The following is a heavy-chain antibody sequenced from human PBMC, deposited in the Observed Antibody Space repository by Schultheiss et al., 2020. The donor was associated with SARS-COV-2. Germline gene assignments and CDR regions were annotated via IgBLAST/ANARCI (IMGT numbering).Heavy chain of an antibody. D-gene: IGHD6-19*01. J-gene: IGHJ2*01. Sequence: GGSLRLSCAASGFTFSDYYMNWIRQAPGKGLEWISYISGGGSPITYADSVKGRFTISRDNAKNSLYLQMNSLRAEDTALYYCARGGIAVAGIDWYFDLWGRGTLVTVSS. CDR3: ARGGIAVAGIDWYFDL. CDR1: GFTFSDYY. CDR2: ISGGGSPI. V-gene: IGHV3-11*01.